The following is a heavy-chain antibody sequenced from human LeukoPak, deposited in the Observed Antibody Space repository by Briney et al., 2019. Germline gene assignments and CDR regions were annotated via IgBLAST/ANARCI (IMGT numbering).Heavy chain of an antibody. Sequence: GGSLRLSCAASGFTFSSYAMSWVRQAPGKGLDWVSGISASGTSTYYADSVKGRFTISRDNSKGTLYLQMNSLRAEDTAVYYCAKDVPRTGLSRINWGYFDCWGQGTLVTVSS. V-gene: IGHV3-23*01. D-gene: IGHD7-27*01. CDR3: AKDVPRTGLSRINWGYFDC. J-gene: IGHJ4*02. CDR1: GFTFSSYA. CDR2: ISASGTST.